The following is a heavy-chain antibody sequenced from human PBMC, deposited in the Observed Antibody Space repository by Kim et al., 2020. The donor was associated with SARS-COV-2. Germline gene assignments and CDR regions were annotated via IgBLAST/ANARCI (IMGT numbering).Heavy chain of an antibody. CDR2: ISSSRSTM. Sequence: GGSLRLSCAASGFTFSSYSMNWVRQAPGKGLEWVSYISSSRSTMYYADSVKGRFTISRDNAKNSLYLQMNNLRAEDTAVYYCAREGFSGILWFGDPWGMDVWGQGTTVTVSS. D-gene: IGHD3-10*01. V-gene: IGHV3-48*04. CDR3: AREGFSGILWFGDPWGMDV. CDR1: GFTFSSYS. J-gene: IGHJ6*02.